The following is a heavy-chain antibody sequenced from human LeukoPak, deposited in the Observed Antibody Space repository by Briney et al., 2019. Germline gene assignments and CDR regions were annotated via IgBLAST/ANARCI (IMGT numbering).Heavy chain of an antibody. CDR3: ARAIQLKTSYCDYYMDV. J-gene: IGHJ6*03. Sequence: PSETLSLTCAVYGGSFRGYYWSWIRQPPGKGLEWIGEINHSGSTNYNPSLKSRVTISVDTSKNQFSLKLSSVTAADTAVYYCARAIQLKTSYCDYYMDVWGKGTTVTVSS. V-gene: IGHV4-34*01. D-gene: IGHD5-18*01. CDR1: GGSFRGYY. CDR2: INHSGST.